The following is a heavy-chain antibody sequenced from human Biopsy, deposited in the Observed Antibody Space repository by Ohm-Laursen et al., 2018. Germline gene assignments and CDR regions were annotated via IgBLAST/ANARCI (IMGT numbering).Heavy chain of an antibody. V-gene: IGHV1-46*01. CDR2: INPSGSTT. J-gene: IGHJ4*02. D-gene: IGHD6-19*01. Sequence: ASVKASCKASGYSFTSYYMHWVRQAPGQGLEWMGMINPSGSTTSYPQIFQGRVTMTRDTSKSTVYMELSSLRSADTAVYFCTRNTGWYGDLYYFDYWGQGTLVTVSS. CDR1: GYSFTSYY. CDR3: TRNTGWYGDLYYFDY.